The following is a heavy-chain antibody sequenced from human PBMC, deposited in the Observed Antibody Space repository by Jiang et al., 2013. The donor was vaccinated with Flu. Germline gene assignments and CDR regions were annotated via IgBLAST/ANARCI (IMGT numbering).Heavy chain of an antibody. J-gene: IGHJ6*02. CDR1: GGSISSGGYY. V-gene: IGHV4-31*03. Sequence: GSGLVKPSQTLSLTCTVSGGSISSGGYYWSWIRQYPGKGLEWIGYIYYSGSTYYNPSLESRATISVDTFKNQFSLKLSSVTAADTAVYYCAREHCSTTSCYRGRGYYYGVDVWGRGDHGSPSP. CDR2: IYYSGST. D-gene: IGHD2-2*02. CDR3: AREHCSTTSCYRGRGYYYGVDV.